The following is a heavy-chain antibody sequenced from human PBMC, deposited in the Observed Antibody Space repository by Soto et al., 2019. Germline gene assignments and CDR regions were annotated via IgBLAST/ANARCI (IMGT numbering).Heavy chain of an antibody. V-gene: IGHV6-1*01. Sequence: PSQTLSLTCAISGGSVSNNSAAWNWIRQSPSRGLEWLGRTYYRSKWYNDYAVSVKSRITINPDTSKNQFSLQLNSVTPEDTAVYYCARDKKQLASYYYSYHGMDVWGQGTTVTVS. CDR1: GGSVSNNSAA. D-gene: IGHD6-13*01. J-gene: IGHJ6*02. CDR3: ARDKKQLASYYYSYHGMDV. CDR2: TYYRSKWYN.